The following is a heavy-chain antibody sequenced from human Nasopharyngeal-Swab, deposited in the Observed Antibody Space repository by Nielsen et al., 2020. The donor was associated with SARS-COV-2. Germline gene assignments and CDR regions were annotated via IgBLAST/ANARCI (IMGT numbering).Heavy chain of an antibody. D-gene: IGHD6-19*01. Sequence: ASVKVSCKASGYTFTSYYMHWVRQAPGQGLEWMGIINPSGGSTSYAQKFQGRVTMTRDTSTSTVYMELSSLRSEDTAVYYCARDPTLAVETETTYYYYGMDVWGQGTTVTVS. J-gene: IGHJ6*02. V-gene: IGHV1-46*01. CDR2: INPSGGST. CDR1: GYTFTSYY. CDR3: ARDPTLAVETETTYYYYGMDV.